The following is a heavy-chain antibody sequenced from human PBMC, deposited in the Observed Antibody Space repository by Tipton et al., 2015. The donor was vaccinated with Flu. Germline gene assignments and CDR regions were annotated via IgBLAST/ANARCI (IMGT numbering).Heavy chain of an antibody. CDR3: ARQDTAIGS. Sequence: TLSLTCTVSGGSISSYYWSWIRQPPGKGLEWIGYIYYSGSTNYNPSLKSRVTISVDTSKNQFSLKLSSVTAADTAVYYCARQDTAIGSWGQGTLVTVSS. V-gene: IGHV4-59*08. J-gene: IGHJ4*02. D-gene: IGHD5-18*01. CDR1: GGSISSYY. CDR2: IYYSGST.